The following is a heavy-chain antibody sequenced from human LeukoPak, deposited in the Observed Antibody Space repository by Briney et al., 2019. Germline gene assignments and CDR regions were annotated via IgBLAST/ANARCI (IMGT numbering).Heavy chain of an antibody. D-gene: IGHD1-7*01. Sequence: PSQTLSLTCTVSGGSISSGGYYWSWIRQHPGKGLEWIGYIYYSGSTYYNPSLKSRVTISVDTSKNQFSLKLSSVTAADTAVYYCARSLKWETGTTGYNWFDPWGQGTLVTVSS. CDR2: IYYSGST. CDR1: GGSISSGGYY. V-gene: IGHV4-31*03. CDR3: ARSLKWETGTTGYNWFDP. J-gene: IGHJ5*02.